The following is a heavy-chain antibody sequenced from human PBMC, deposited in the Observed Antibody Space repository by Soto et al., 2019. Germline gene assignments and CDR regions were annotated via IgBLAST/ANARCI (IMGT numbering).Heavy chain of an antibody. CDR3: AKDMKWGGMTTIHYFDS. CDR1: GFTADDYA. V-gene: IGHV3-9*02. J-gene: IGHJ4*02. D-gene: IGHD4-17*01. Sequence: EVQLVESGGGLVQPGRSLRLSCVASGFTADDYALHWVRQAPGKGLEWVSGISSNSDTIHYADSVKGRFTISRDNAKNSLFLQMNSLRPDDTAVYYCAKDMKWGGMTTIHYFDSWGQGTLVTVSS. CDR2: ISSNSDTI.